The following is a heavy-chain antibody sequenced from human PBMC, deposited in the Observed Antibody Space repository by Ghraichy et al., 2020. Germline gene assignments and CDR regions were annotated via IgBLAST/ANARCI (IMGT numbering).Heavy chain of an antibody. CDR2: INHSGST. CDR3: ARSRRGYSYGKDPYNYYGMDV. D-gene: IGHD5-18*01. Sequence: SETLSLTCAVYGGSFSGYYWSWIRQPPGKGLEWIGEINHSGSTNYNPSLKSRVTISVDTSKNQFSLKLSSVTAAYTAEYYCARSRRGYSYGKDPYNYYGMDVWGQGTTVTVSS. V-gene: IGHV4-34*01. CDR1: GGSFSGYY. J-gene: IGHJ6*02.